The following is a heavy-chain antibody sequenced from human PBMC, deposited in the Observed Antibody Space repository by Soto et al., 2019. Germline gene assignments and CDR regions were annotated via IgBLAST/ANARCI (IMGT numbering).Heavy chain of an antibody. CDR3: ARHRYSYGVYYFDY. D-gene: IGHD5-18*01. V-gene: IGHV4-59*08. CDR2: IYYSGST. J-gene: IGHJ4*02. CDR1: GGSISNYY. Sequence: SETLSLTCIVSGGSISNYYWGWIRQPPGKGLEWIGYIYYSGSTNYNPSLTSRVTISVDTSKNHFSLKLSSVTAADTAVYYCARHRYSYGVYYFDYWGQGTLVTVSS.